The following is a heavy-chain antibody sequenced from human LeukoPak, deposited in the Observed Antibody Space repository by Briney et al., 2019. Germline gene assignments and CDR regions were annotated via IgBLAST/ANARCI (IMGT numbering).Heavy chain of an antibody. D-gene: IGHD3-3*01. J-gene: IGHJ4*02. Sequence: PGESLKISCKGSGYTFTSYWIAWVRQMPGKGLEWMGIIYPRDSDARYSPSFQGQVTISADKSINTAYLQWSSLKASDTALSYCATWWNGYSHYFDLWGQGTLVTVSS. CDR2: IYPRDSDA. V-gene: IGHV5-51*03. CDR1: GYTFTSYW. CDR3: ATWWNGYSHYFDL.